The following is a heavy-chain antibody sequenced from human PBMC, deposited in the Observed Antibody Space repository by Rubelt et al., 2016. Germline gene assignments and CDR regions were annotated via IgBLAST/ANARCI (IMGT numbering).Heavy chain of an antibody. CDR2: IYYSGST. CDR3: AREMFDP. CDR1: GVSISSSSYY. J-gene: IGHJ5*02. V-gene: IGHV4-31*03. Sequence: QLQVQESGPGLVKPSETLSLSCTVSGVSISSSSYYWGWIRRPPGKGLEWIGYIYYSGSTYYNPSLKSRVTISVDTSKNQFSLKLSSVTAADTAVYYCAREMFDPWGQGTLVTVSS.